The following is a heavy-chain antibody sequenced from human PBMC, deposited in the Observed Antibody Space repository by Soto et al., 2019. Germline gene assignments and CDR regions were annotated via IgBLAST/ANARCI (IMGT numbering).Heavy chain of an antibody. J-gene: IGHJ4*02. Sequence: GGSLRLSCAASGFTFSSYAMSWVRQAPGKGLEWVSAISGSGGSTYYADSVKGRFTISRDNSKNTLYLQMNSLRAEDTAVYYCAKYRKYYYGSGSYGDYWGQGTLVTVS. D-gene: IGHD3-10*01. CDR2: ISGSGGST. V-gene: IGHV3-23*01. CDR1: GFTFSSYA. CDR3: AKYRKYYYGSGSYGDY.